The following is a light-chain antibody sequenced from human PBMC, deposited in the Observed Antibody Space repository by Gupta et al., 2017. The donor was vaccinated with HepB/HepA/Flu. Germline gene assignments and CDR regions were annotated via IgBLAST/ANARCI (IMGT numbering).Light chain of an antibody. V-gene: IGLV2-14*03. CDR2: DVS. Sequence: QSALTQPASASGSPGQSITISCTGTSSEVGGYNYVSWYQQHPGKAPKLMIYDVSNRPSGVSNRFSGSKSGNTASLTISGLQAEDEADYYCSSYTSSSTLVFGGGTKLTVL. CDR1: SSEVGGYNY. CDR3: SSYTSSSTLV. J-gene: IGLJ2*01.